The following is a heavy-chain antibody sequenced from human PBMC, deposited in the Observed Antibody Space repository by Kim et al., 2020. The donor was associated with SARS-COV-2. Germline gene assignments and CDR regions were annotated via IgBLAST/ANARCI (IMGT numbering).Heavy chain of an antibody. J-gene: IGHJ6*02. CDR3: TRVGYYYGMDV. CDR2: TT. Sequence: TTEDAETVKGRFTISRDDSNSFAYLQRNSLKTEETAVYYCTRVGYYYGMDVWGQGTTVTVSS. V-gene: IGHV3-49*02.